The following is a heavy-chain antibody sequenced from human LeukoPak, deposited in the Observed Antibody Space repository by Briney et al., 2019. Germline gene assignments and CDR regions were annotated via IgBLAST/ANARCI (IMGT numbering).Heavy chain of an antibody. CDR1: GFTFSSYS. Sequence: GGSLRLSCAASGFTFSSYSMNWVRQAPGKGLEWVSSISSSSSYIYYADSVKGRFTISRDNAKNSLYLQMNSLRAEDTAVYHCASAVTTRKPFDYWGQGTLVTVSS. V-gene: IGHV3-21*01. J-gene: IGHJ4*02. CDR3: ASAVTTRKPFDY. CDR2: ISSSSSYI. D-gene: IGHD4-11*01.